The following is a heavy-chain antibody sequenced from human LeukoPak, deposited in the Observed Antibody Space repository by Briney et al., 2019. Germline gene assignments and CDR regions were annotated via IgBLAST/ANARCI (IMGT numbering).Heavy chain of an antibody. CDR3: ARGNGSGSRSLDY. V-gene: IGHV3-21*01. CDR1: GFTFSSYS. D-gene: IGHD3-10*01. J-gene: IGHJ4*02. CDR2: ISSSSSYI. Sequence: GGSLRLSCAASGFTFSSYSMNWVRQAPGKGLEWVSSISSSSSYIYYADSVKGRFTISRDNAKNSLYLQMNSLRAEDTAVYYCARGNGSGSRSLDYWGQGTLVTVSP.